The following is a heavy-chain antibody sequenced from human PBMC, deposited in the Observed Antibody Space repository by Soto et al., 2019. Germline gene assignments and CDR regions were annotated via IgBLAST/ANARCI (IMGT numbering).Heavy chain of an antibody. V-gene: IGHV3-30*18. Sequence: QVQLVESGGGVVQPGRSLRLSCAASGFTFSSYGMHWARQAPGKGLEWVAVISYDGSNKYYADSVKGRFTISRDNSKNTLYLQMNSLRAEDTAVYYCAKDLREWFGDHPDYWGQGTLVTVSS. CDR2: ISYDGSNK. CDR3: AKDLREWFGDHPDY. D-gene: IGHD3-10*01. J-gene: IGHJ4*02. CDR1: GFTFSSYG.